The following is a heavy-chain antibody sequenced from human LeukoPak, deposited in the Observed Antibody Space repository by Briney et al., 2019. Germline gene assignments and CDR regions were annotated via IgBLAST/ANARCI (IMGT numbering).Heavy chain of an antibody. CDR2: HYHTGKI. J-gene: IGHJ4*02. Sequence: SSETLSLTCSVSGVSISGTSYCWGWLRQPPGKGPEWIGSHYHTGKIYHNPSLNSRVTISVDTSKNQFSLKLSSVTDADTAVYYCARDGSDNWGLFDNRGRGTLVTVSS. D-gene: IGHD1-1*01. CDR1: GVSISGTSYC. V-gene: IGHV4-39*07. CDR3: ARDGSDNWGLFDN.